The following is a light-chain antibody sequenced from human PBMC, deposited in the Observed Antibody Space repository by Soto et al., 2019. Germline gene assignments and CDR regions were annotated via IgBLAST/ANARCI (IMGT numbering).Light chain of an antibody. CDR1: HILGXX. Sequence: EIVLKKSTANLSLSRWERATLSCRGSHILGXXLXWXQQXXRXXPXXXXYQASNRAHGSPARFSGSGSVTDFTLTISSLEPEDFAVYYRQQRSNWPITFGQGTRLEIK. J-gene: IGKJ5*01. CDR2: QAS. V-gene: IGKV3-11*01. CDR3: QQRSNWPIT.